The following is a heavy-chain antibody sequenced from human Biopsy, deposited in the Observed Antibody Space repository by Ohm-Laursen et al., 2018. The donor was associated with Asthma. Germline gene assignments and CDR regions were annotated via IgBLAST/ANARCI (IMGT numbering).Heavy chain of an antibody. V-gene: IGHV3-53*05. J-gene: IGHJ4*02. CDR3: VRGPGPIVGGTLAY. CDR2: IYSGGGT. CDR1: GFTVSTNV. Sequence: SLRLSCTASGFTVSTNVMSWVRQPPGKGLEWVSGIYSGGGTYYADSVEGRFSISRDNSQNTLEIQMSGLRSEDSAMYYCVRGPGPIVGGTLAYWGQGTRVTVSS. D-gene: IGHD1-26*01.